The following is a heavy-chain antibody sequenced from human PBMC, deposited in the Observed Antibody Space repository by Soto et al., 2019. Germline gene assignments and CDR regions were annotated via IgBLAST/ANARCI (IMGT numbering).Heavy chain of an antibody. CDR3: ARHEIMITFGGVIADV. Sequence: SETLSLTCTVSGGSISSSSYYWGWIRQPPGKGLEWIGSIYYSGSTYYNPSLKSRVTISVDTSKNQFSLKLSSETAADTAVYYCARHEIMITFGGVIADVWGKGTTVTVSS. CDR1: GGSISSSSYY. J-gene: IGHJ6*04. V-gene: IGHV4-39*01. CDR2: IYYSGST. D-gene: IGHD3-16*02.